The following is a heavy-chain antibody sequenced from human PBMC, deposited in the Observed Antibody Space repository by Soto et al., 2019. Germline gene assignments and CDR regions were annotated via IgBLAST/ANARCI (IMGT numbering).Heavy chain of an antibody. Sequence: QLQLQESGPGLVKPSETLSLTCTVSGGSISSSSYYWGWIRQPPGKGLEWIGSIYYSGSTYYNPSLKSRVTISVDTSKNQFSLKLSSVTAADTAVYYCARHARMNIAVAGTFQHWGQGTLVTVSS. D-gene: IGHD6-19*01. V-gene: IGHV4-39*01. CDR1: GGSISSSSYY. CDR2: IYYSGST. J-gene: IGHJ1*01. CDR3: ARHARMNIAVAGTFQH.